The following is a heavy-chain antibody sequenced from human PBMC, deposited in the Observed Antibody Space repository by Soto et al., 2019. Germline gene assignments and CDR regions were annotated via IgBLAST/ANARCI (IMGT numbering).Heavy chain of an antibody. D-gene: IGHD3-10*01. V-gene: IGHV4-34*01. CDR2: INHSGST. J-gene: IGHJ4*02. CDR3: ARRRRTYYYGSGSRGFDY. CDR1: GGSFSGYY. Sequence: ASETLSLTCAVYGGSFSGYYWSWIRQPPGKGLEWIGEINHSGSTNYNPSLKSRVTISVDTSKNQFSLKLSSVTAADTAVYYCARRRRTYYYGSGSRGFDYWGQGTLVTVSS.